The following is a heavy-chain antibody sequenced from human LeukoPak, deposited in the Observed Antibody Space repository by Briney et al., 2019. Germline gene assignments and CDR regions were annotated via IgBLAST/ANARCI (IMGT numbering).Heavy chain of an antibody. CDR1: GGSISSSSYY. CDR2: INHSGST. D-gene: IGHD3-10*01. CDR3: ARRLRGGSSAFDI. V-gene: IGHV4-39*07. J-gene: IGHJ3*02. Sequence: SETLSLTCTVSGGSISSSSYYWGWIRQPPGKGLEWIGEINHSGSTNYNPSLKSRVTISVDTSKNQFSLKLSSVTAADTAVYYCARRLRGGSSAFDIWGQGTMVTVSS.